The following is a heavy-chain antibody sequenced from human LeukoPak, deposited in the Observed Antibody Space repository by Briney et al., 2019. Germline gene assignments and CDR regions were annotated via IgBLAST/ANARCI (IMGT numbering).Heavy chain of an antibody. CDR2: FDPEDGET. Sequence: ASVKVSCKVSGYTLTELSMHWVRQAPGKGLEWMGGFDPEDGETIYAQKFQGRVTMTEDTSTDTAYMELSSLRSEDTAVYYCATTRYCSSTSCYDYWGQGTLVTVSS. J-gene: IGHJ4*02. CDR1: GYTLTELS. V-gene: IGHV1-24*01. CDR3: ATTRYCSSTSCYDY. D-gene: IGHD2-2*01.